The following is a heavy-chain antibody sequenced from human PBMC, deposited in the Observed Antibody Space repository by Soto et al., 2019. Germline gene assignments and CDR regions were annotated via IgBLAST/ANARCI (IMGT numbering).Heavy chain of an antibody. CDR1: GYTFTGYY. CDR2: INPNSGGT. J-gene: IGHJ4*02. V-gene: IGHV1-2*04. D-gene: IGHD6-13*01. Sequence: GASLKVSCKASGYTFTGYYMHWVRQAPGQGLEWMGWINPNSGGTNYAQKFQGWVTMTRDTSISTAYMELSRLRSDDTAVYYCARGSTAQLAPYYFDYWGQGTLVTVSS. CDR3: ARGSTAQLAPYYFDY.